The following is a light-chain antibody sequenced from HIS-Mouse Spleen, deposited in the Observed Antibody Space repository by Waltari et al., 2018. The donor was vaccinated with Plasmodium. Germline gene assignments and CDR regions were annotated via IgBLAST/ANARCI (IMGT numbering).Light chain of an antibody. CDR3: QQYNNWPPWT. J-gene: IGKJ1*01. Sequence: EIVMTQSPATRSVSPGERATLPCRASQSVSSNLAWYQQKPGQAPRLLIYGASTRATGIPARFSGSGSGTEFTLTISSMQSEDFAVYYCQQYNNWPPWTFGQGTKVEIK. CDR1: QSVSSN. V-gene: IGKV3-15*01. CDR2: GAS.